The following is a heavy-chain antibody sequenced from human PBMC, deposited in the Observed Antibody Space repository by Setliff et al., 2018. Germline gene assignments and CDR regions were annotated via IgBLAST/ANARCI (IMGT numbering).Heavy chain of an antibody. CDR1: GFTFSTYW. CDR3: TRDQDYYGMDV. V-gene: IGHV3-7*01. Sequence: GGSLRLSCAASGFTFSTYWMSWVRQAPGKGLEWVANIKQDGSEKYYVDSVKGRFSISRDNTKNSLYLQMNSLRGEDTAVYHCTRDQDYYGMDVWGQGTTVTVS. J-gene: IGHJ6*02. CDR2: IKQDGSEK.